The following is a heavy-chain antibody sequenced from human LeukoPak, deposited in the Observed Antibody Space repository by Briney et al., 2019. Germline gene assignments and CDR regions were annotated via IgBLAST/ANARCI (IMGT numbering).Heavy chain of an antibody. Sequence: GGSLRLSCAASGFIFSNVWMSWVRQAPGKGLEWVSGISGSGDNTYYADSVKGRFTISRDNSKNTLYVQVNSLGTEDTAAYYCAKGSYYDSSGSFYFDYWGQGTLVTVSS. V-gene: IGHV3-23*01. CDR2: ISGSGDNT. D-gene: IGHD3-22*01. CDR1: GFIFSNVW. CDR3: AKGSYYDSSGSFYFDY. J-gene: IGHJ4*02.